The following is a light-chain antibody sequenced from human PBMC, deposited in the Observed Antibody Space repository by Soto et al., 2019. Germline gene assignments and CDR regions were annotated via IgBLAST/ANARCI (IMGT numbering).Light chain of an antibody. CDR1: QSISSW. V-gene: IGKV1-5*01. CDR3: QQYNSYPWT. CDR2: DAS. Sequence: DIQMTQSPSTLSASVGDRVTITCRASQSISSWLAWYQQKPGKAPKLLIYDASSLESGVPSRFSGSGSGTEFTLTISSLQTDDFATYYCQQYNSYPWTVGQGTKVEIK. J-gene: IGKJ1*01.